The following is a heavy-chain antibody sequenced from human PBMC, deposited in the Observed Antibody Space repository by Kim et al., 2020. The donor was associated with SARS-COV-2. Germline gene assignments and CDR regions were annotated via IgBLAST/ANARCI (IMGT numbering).Heavy chain of an antibody. Sequence: GGSLRLSCAASGFTCSSYWMSWVRQAPGKGLEWVANIKEDGSEKYYVDSVKGRFTISRDNAKNSLYLQMNSLRADDTAVYYCARKGNAFDISGQGTMVTV. CDR1: GFTCSSYW. CDR3: ARKGNAFDI. CDR2: IKEDGSEK. V-gene: IGHV3-7*05. J-gene: IGHJ3*02.